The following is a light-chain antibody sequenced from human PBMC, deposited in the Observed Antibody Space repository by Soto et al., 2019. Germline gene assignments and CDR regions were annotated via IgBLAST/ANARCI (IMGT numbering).Light chain of an antibody. V-gene: IGLV2-14*01. CDR2: DVT. CDR1: SSVVGAYNY. CDR3: TSYTSISTYV. J-gene: IGLJ1*01. Sequence: QSVLTQPASVSGPPGQSITISCTGTSSVVGAYNYVSWYQHHPGKAPRLVIYDVTNRPSGISDRFSGSKSGNTASLTISGLLAEDEADYYCTSYTSISTYVFGTGTKVTV.